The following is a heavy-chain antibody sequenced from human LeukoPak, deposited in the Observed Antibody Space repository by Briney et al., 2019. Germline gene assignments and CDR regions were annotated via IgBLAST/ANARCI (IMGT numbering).Heavy chain of an antibody. CDR1: GYTFTGYY. V-gene: IGHV1-2*02. CDR2: INPNSGGT. J-gene: IGHJ5*02. Sequence: ASVKVSCKASGYTFTGYYMHWVRQAPGQGLEWMGWINPNSGGTNYAQKFQGRVTMTRDTSISTAYMELSRLRSGDTAVYYCARGRKDIVVVVAAPQGDNWFDPWGQGTLVTVSS. CDR3: ARGRKDIVVVVAAPQGDNWFDP. D-gene: IGHD2-15*01.